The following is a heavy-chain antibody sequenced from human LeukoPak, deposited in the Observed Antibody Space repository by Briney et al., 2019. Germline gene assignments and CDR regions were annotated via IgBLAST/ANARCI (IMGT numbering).Heavy chain of an antibody. D-gene: IGHD5-18*01. CDR3: ARDLSGVTGYTYGRGIDY. CDR1: GFTFSDYY. V-gene: IGHV3-11*04. Sequence: GGSLRLSCAASGFTFSDYYMSWIRQAPGKGLEWVSYISSSGSTIYYADSVKGRFTISRDNAKTSLYLQMNSLRVEDTAVYYCARDLSGVTGYTYGRGIDYWGQGTLVTVSS. CDR2: ISSSGSTI. J-gene: IGHJ4*02.